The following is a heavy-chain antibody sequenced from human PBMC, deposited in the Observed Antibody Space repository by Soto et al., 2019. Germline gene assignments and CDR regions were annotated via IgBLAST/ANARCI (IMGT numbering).Heavy chain of an antibody. CDR3: AKDFKVSGSHYGTLNYYYGMDV. V-gene: IGHV3-30*18. Sequence: LSLTCTVSGGSISSYYWSWIRQPPGKGLEWVAVISYDGYLKYYVDAVKGRFTVARDNSKNTLFLEMNSLRVEDTAVYFCAKDFKVSGSHYGTLNYYYGMDVWGQGTTVTVSS. CDR2: ISYDGYLK. CDR1: GGSISSYY. D-gene: IGHD3-10*01. J-gene: IGHJ6*02.